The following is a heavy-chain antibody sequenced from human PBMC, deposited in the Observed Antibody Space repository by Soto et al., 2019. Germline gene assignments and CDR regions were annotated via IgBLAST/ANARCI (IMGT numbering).Heavy chain of an antibody. CDR2: IIPIFGTA. V-gene: IGHV1-69*13. D-gene: IGHD6-19*01. Sequence: SVKVSCKASGGTFSSYAISWVQQAPGQGLEWMGGIIPIFGTANYAQKFQGRVTITADESTSTAYMELSSLRSEDTAVYYCARESRSSGYFDYWGQGTLVTVSS. J-gene: IGHJ4*02. CDR3: ARESRSSGYFDY. CDR1: GGTFSSYA.